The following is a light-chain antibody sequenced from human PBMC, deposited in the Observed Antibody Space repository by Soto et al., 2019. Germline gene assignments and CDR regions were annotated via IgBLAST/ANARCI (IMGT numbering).Light chain of an antibody. Sequence: QLVLTQPPSASASLGASVKLTCTLSSGHNSYAIAWHQQQPEKGPRYLMKLNSDGSHSKGDGIPDRFSGSSSEAERYLTIPSLQSEDEADYYCQTWSTDIRVFGGGTKLTVL. CDR3: QTWSTDIRV. CDR2: LNSDGSH. CDR1: SGHNSYA. V-gene: IGLV4-69*01. J-gene: IGLJ3*02.